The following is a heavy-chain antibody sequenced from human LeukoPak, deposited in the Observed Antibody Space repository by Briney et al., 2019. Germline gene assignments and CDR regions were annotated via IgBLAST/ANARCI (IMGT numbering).Heavy chain of an antibody. Sequence: SETLSLTCAVYGGSFSGYYWSWIRQPPGKGLEWIGEIYHSGSTNYNPSLKSRVTISVDTSKNQFSLKLSSVTAADTAVYYCARGRAAAAYWGQGTLVTVSS. J-gene: IGHJ4*02. D-gene: IGHD6-13*01. CDR1: GGSFSGYY. CDR2: IYHSGST. V-gene: IGHV4-34*01. CDR3: ARGRAAAAY.